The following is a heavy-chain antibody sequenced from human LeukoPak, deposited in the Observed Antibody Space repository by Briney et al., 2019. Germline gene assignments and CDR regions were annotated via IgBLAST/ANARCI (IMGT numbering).Heavy chain of an antibody. V-gene: IGHV1-46*01. J-gene: IGHJ4*02. CDR1: GYTFTSNY. CDR2: IYPRDGST. Sequence: ASVKVSCKASGYTFTSNYIHWVRQAPGQGLEWMGMIYPRDGSTSYAQKFQGRVTVTRDTSTSTVHMELSGLRSEDTAVYHCARDQGGFDYWGQGTLVTVSS. CDR3: ARDQGGFDY.